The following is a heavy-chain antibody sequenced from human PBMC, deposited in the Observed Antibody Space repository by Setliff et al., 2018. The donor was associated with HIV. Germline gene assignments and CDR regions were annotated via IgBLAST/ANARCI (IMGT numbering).Heavy chain of an antibody. CDR2: ITSGSTYV. D-gene: IGHD7-27*01. CDR1: GFTFTDYT. J-gene: IGHJ4*02. V-gene: IGHV3-21*01. CDR3: ARQENWEFDY. Sequence: PGGSLRLSCAASGFTFTDYTMNWVRQAPGKGLEWVSSITSGSTYVNYAYSVKGRFSLSRDNSKNSLYLQMISLRAEDTALYYCARQENWEFDYRGQGTLVTVSS.